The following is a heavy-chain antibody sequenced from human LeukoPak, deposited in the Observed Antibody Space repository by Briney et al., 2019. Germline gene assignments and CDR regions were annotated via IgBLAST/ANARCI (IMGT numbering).Heavy chain of an antibody. CDR1: GGSIDITNY. Sequence: SETLSLTCGVSGGSIDITNYWSWVRQAPGKGLEWIGEISHDGTTNYRPSLRSRVAMSFDRANNQFSLSLTSVTAADTAVHYCTRENRPFCPFAFWGQGVLVTVSS. J-gene: IGHJ4*02. CDR2: ISHDGTT. D-gene: IGHD2/OR15-2a*01. CDR3: TRENRPFCPFAF. V-gene: IGHV4-4*02.